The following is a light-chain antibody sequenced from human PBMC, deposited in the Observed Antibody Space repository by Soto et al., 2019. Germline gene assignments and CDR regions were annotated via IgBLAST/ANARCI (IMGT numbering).Light chain of an antibody. J-gene: IGLJ2*01. V-gene: IGLV1-51*02. CDR3: GTWDSSLSAGV. CDR1: SSNIEKDY. Sequence: QSVLTQPPSVSVAPGQKVTISCSGSSSNIEKDYVSWYQHLPGTAPKLLIYENNKRPSGIPDRFSGSKSGTSATLDITGLQTGDEADYYCGTWDSSLSAGVFGGGTKVTVL. CDR2: ENN.